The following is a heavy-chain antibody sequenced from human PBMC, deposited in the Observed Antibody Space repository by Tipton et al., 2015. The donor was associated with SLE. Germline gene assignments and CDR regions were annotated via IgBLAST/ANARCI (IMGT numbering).Heavy chain of an antibody. CDR3: ARDLEGNWYFDL. CDR1: GFTVSSNY. D-gene: IGHD1-1*01. Sequence: SLRLSCAASGFTVSSNYMSWVRQAPGKGLEWVSVIYSGGSTYYADSVKGRFTISRDNSKNTLYLQMNSLRAEDTAVYYCARDLEGNWYFDLWGRGTLVTVSS. CDR2: IYSGGST. J-gene: IGHJ2*01. V-gene: IGHV3-53*05.